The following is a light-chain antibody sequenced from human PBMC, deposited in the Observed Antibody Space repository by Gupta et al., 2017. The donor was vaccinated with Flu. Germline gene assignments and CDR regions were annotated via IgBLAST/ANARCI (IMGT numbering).Light chain of an antibody. CDR3: QTWGTGIQV. CDR2: LNSDGSH. J-gene: IGLJ3*02. Sequence: QLLLTQSPSASASLGGSGKLTCTPSSGHSSYAIAWHQQQPEKGPRYLMKLNSDGSHSKGDGIPDRFSGSSSGAERYLTISSLQSEDEADYYCQTWGTGIQVFGGGTKLTVL. V-gene: IGLV4-69*01. CDR1: SGHSSYA.